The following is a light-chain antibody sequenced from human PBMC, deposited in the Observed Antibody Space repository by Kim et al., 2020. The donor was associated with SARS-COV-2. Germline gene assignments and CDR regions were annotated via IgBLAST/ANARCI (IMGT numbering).Light chain of an antibody. Sequence: DIVLTQSPGTLSLSPGEGATLSCRASQSVSSNHLAWYQQKPGQAPRVLIYGTSNRPAGIPDRFSGSGSGTDFTLTISRLEPEDFAVYYWQQYGSSPIVTFGPGTKVDIK. CDR3: QQYGSSPIVT. J-gene: IGKJ3*01. V-gene: IGKV3-20*01. CDR2: GTS. CDR1: QSVSSNH.